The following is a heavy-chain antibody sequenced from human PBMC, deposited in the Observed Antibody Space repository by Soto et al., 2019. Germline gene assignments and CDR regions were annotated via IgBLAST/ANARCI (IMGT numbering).Heavy chain of an antibody. CDR1: GVTFIDYY. CDR3: ARFSESFDP. V-gene: IGHV3-11*06. D-gene: IGHD3-3*01. J-gene: IGHJ5*02. CDR2: ISSSSSYT. Sequence: LRLSCAASGVTFIDYYMSWIGQAPGKGLEWVSYISSSSSYTNYADSVKGRFTISRDNAKNSLYLQMNSLRAEDTAVYYCARFSESFDPWGQGTLVAFSS.